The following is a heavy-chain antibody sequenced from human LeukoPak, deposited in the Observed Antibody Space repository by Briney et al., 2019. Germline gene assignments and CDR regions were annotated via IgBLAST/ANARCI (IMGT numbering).Heavy chain of an antibody. V-gene: IGHV3-23*01. J-gene: IGHJ4*02. CDR2: ISGSGGST. D-gene: IGHD3-10*01. CDR1: GFTFSRYG. CDR3: ARGEFDPYLYDY. Sequence: PGGSLRLSCAASGFTFSRYGMSWVRQAPGKGLEWVSGISGSGGSTYYADSVKGRFTISRDNSKNTVYLQMNSLRAEDTAVYYCARGEFDPYLYDYWGQGTLVTVSS.